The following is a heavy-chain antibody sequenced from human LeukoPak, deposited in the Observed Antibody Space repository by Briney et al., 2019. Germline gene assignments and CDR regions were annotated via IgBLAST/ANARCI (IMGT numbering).Heavy chain of an antibody. CDR1: GGSFSGYY. CDR2: INHSGST. V-gene: IGHV4-34*01. CDR3: ARRRYCSGGSCYSVFDY. Sequence: SETLSLTCAVYGGSFSGYYWSWIRQPPGKGLEWIGEINHSGSTNYNPSLKSRVTISVDTSKNQFSLKLSSVTAADTAVYYCARRRYCSGGSCYSVFDYWGQGTLVTVSS. J-gene: IGHJ4*02. D-gene: IGHD2-15*01.